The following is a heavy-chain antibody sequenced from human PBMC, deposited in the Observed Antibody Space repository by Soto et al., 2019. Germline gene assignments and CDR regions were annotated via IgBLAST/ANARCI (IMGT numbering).Heavy chain of an antibody. J-gene: IGHJ4*02. D-gene: IGHD3-22*01. CDR2: ISAYNGNT. CDR1: GYTFTSYG. Sequence: QVQLVQSGAEVKKPGASVKVSCKASGYTFTSYGISWVRQAPGQGLEWMGWISAYNGNTNYAQRLQGRVTMTTDTSTSTAYMELRSLRSDDTAVYYCARDGPYYYDSSGYRKFDYWGQGTLVTVSS. CDR3: ARDGPYYYDSSGYRKFDY. V-gene: IGHV1-18*01.